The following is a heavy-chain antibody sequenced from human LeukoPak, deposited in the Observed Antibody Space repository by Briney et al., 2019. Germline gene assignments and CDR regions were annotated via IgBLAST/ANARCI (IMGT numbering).Heavy chain of an antibody. V-gene: IGHV4-30-2*01. CDR3: ARVNCSSTSCHPLYYYYGMDV. CDR1: GGSISSGGYS. Sequence: SETLSLTCAVSGGSISSGGYSWSWIRRPPGKGLEWIGYIYHSGSTYYNPSLKSRVTISVDRSKNQFSLKLSSVTAADTAVYYCARVNCSSTSCHPLYYYYGMDVWGQGTTVTVSS. J-gene: IGHJ6*02. D-gene: IGHD2-2*01. CDR2: IYHSGST.